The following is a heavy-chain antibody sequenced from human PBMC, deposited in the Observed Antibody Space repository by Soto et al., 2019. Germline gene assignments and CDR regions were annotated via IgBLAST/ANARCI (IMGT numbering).Heavy chain of an antibody. CDR1: GYTFTSYY. CDR2: INPSGGST. V-gene: IGHV1-46*01. CDR3: ARDSGYCSGGSCYFLPGIDY. Sequence: GASVKVSCKASGYTFTSYYMHWVRQAPGQGLEWMGIINPSGGSTSYAQKFQGRVTITRDTSTSTAYMELSSLRSEDTAVYYCARDSGYCSGGSCYFLPGIDYWGQGTLVTVSS. J-gene: IGHJ4*02. D-gene: IGHD2-15*01.